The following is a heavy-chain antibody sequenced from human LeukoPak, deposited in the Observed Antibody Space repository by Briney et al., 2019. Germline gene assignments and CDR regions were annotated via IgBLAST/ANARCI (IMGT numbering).Heavy chain of an antibody. Sequence: GGSLRLSCSASGFKFGDFAMTWIRQAPGKGLEWVGYITNGGRSTNYADAVKGRFTISRDNAKKSVYLEMTDLRAEDNAVYYCAREASGNYHVFDSWGQGTLVTVSS. CDR3: AREASGNYHVFDS. D-gene: IGHD1-26*01. CDR1: GFKFGDFA. V-gene: IGHV3-11*04. J-gene: IGHJ4*02. CDR2: ITNGGRST.